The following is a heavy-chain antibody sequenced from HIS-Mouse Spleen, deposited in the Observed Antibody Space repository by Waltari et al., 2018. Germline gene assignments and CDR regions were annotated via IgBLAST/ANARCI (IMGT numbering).Heavy chain of an antibody. D-gene: IGHD6-13*01. CDR2: IYYSGST. J-gene: IGHJ2*01. Sequence: QLQLQESGPGLVKPSETLSLTCTVSGGFISIRCYYWGWIRQPPGKGLEWIGSIYYSGSTYYNPSLKSRVTISVDTSKNQFSLKLSSVTAADTAVYYCAREIPYSSSWYDWYFDLWGRGTLVTVSS. CDR3: AREIPYSSSWYDWYFDL. CDR1: GGFISIRCYY. V-gene: IGHV4-39*07.